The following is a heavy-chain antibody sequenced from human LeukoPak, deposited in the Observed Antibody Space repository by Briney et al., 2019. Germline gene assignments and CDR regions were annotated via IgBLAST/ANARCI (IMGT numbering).Heavy chain of an antibody. V-gene: IGHV3-48*01. J-gene: IGHJ4*02. CDR1: GFTFSDYS. CDR3: ARDFRTQLDGYNPPYHFDH. CDR2: IGIDSGNT. D-gene: IGHD5-24*01. Sequence: PGGSLRLSCAASGFTFSDYSMNWVRQAPGKGLEWISYIGIDSGNTNYADSVKGRFTISGDKAKNSLYLQMNSLRVEDTAVYYCARDFRTQLDGYNPPYHFDHWGQGTLVTVSS.